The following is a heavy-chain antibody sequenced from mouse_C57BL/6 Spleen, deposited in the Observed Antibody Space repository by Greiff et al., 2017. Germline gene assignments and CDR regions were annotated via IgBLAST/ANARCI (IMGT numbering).Heavy chain of an antibody. D-gene: IGHD1-1*01. CDR1: GFTFSDYY. J-gene: IGHJ2*01. Sequence: EVKLMESEGGLVQPGSSMKLSCTASGFTFSDYYMAWVRQVPEKGLEWVANINYDGSSTYYLDSLKSRFIISRDNAKNILYLQMSSLKSEDTATYYCARVLYYYGSSYAFDYWGQGTTLTVSS. V-gene: IGHV5-16*01. CDR3: ARVLYYYGSSYAFDY. CDR2: INYDGSST.